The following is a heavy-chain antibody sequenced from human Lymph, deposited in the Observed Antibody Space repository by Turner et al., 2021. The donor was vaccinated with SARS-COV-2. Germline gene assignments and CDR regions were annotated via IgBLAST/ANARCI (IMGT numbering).Heavy chain of an antibody. V-gene: IGHV3-49*04. Sequence: EVQLVESGGGLVQPGQSLRLSCTASGFTCGDYAMSWVRQAPGKGLEWVGFIRSKAYGGTTQYAASVKGRFTISRDDSKSIAYLQMNSLKTEDTAVYYCTRVKYCTGGSCYGYHFDYWGQGTLVTVSS. CDR1: GFTCGDYA. D-gene: IGHD2-15*01. CDR3: TRVKYCTGGSCYGYHFDY. CDR2: IRSKAYGGTT. J-gene: IGHJ4*02.